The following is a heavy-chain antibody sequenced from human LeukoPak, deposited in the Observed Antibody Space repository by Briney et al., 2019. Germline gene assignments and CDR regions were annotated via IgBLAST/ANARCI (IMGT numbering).Heavy chain of an antibody. J-gene: IGHJ4*02. V-gene: IGHV3-21*01. D-gene: IGHD3-9*01. CDR1: GFTFSTSA. CDR2: IDYDSSHI. CDR3: ARDPLRYLRVGHYDY. Sequence: PGGSLRLSCAASGFTFSTSAMNWARQVPGKGLEWVSSIDYDSSHIYYAASVRGRFTISRDNARNSVYLQMNSLRVEDTAVYYCARDPLRYLRVGHYDYWGQGTLVAVSS.